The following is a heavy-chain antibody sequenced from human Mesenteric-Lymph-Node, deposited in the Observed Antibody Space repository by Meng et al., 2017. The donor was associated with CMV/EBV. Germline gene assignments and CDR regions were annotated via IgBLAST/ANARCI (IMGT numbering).Heavy chain of an antibody. J-gene: IGHJ6*02. D-gene: IGHD1-26*01. Sequence: GESLKISCAASGFTFSSYWMSWVRQAPGKGLEWVANIKQDGSEKYYVDSVKGRFTISRDNAKNSLYLQMNSLRGEDTALYYCATDVVGGTTGYYYGLDVWGQGTTVTVSS. CDR3: ATDVVGGTTGYYYGLDV. V-gene: IGHV3-7*03. CDR1: GFTFSSYW. CDR2: IKQDGSEK.